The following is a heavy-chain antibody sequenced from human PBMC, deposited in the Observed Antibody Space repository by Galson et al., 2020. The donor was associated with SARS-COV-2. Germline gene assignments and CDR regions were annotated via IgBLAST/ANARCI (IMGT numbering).Heavy chain of an antibody. D-gene: IGHD3-22*01. CDR1: GGTFSSYA. CDR3: ARGGKKADDSVEITMIVVVTHQDAFDI. Sequence: SVKVSCKASGGTFSSYAISWVRQAPGQGLEWMGGIIPILGIANYAQKFQGRVTITADKSTSTAYMELSSLRSEDTAVYYCARGGKKADDSVEITMIVVVTHQDAFDIWGQGTMVTVSS. J-gene: IGHJ3*02. CDR2: IIPILGIA. V-gene: IGHV1-69*10.